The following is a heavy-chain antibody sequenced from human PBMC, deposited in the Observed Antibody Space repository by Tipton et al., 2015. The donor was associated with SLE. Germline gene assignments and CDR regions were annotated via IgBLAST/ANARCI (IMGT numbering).Heavy chain of an antibody. Sequence: SLRLSCAGSGFTFGSYWMKWVRQVPGKGLVWVSRINPDGTRTNYADSVKGRFTISRDNAKNMVYLQMNSLGVDDTAIYYCARASGAYCRSSSCYSEWGQGTLVTVSS. CDR2: INPDGTRT. CDR3: ARASGAYCRSSSCYSE. V-gene: IGHV3-74*01. D-gene: IGHD2-2*01. CDR1: GFTFGSYW. J-gene: IGHJ4*02.